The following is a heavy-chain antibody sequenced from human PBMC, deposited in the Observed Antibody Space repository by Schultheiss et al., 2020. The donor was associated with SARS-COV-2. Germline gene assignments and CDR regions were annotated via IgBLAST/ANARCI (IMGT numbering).Heavy chain of an antibody. CDR3: ARVVVGLVFDY. D-gene: IGHD3/OR15-3a*01. Sequence: SQTLSLTCAISGDSVSSESAAWSWIRQSPSRGLAWLGRTYYRSKCYNDYAVSVKSRITINPDTSKNQFSLQLNSVTPEDTAVYYCARVVVGLVFDYWGQGTLVTVSS. V-gene: IGHV6-1*01. J-gene: IGHJ4*02. CDR1: GDSVSSESAA. CDR2: TYYRSKCYN.